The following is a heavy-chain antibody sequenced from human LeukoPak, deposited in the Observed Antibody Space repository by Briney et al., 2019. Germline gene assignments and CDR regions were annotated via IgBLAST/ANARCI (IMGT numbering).Heavy chain of an antibody. D-gene: IGHD3-22*01. J-gene: IGHJ4*02. V-gene: IGHV4-30-4*01. CDR3: ARVRGYYYDSSGYIDY. CDR1: GGSISSGDYY. CDR2: IYYSGST. Sequence: SETLSLTCTVSGGSISSGDYYWSWIRQPPGKGLEWIGYIYYSGSTYYNPSLKSRVTISVDTSENQFSLKLSSVTAADTAVYYCARVRGYYYDSSGYIDYWGQGTLVTVSS.